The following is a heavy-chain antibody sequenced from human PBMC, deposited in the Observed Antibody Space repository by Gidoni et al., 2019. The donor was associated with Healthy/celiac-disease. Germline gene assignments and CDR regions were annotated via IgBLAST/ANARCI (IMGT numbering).Heavy chain of an antibody. V-gene: IGHV3-48*03. CDR3: AREPRRSGSYYLDGMDV. Sequence: EVQLVESGGGLVQPGGSLRLSCAASGFTFSSYEMNWVRQAPGKGLEWVSYISSSGSTIYYADSVKGRFTISRDNAKNSLYLQMNSLRAEDTAVYYCAREPRRSGSYYLDGMDVWGQGTTVTVSS. D-gene: IGHD1-26*01. CDR1: GFTFSSYE. CDR2: ISSSGSTI. J-gene: IGHJ6*02.